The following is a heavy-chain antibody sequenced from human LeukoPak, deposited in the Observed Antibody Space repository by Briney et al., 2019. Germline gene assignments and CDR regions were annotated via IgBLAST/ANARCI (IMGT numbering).Heavy chain of an antibody. Sequence: PGGSLRLSCTVSGFTVSSNSMSWVRQAPGKGLEWVSFIYSDNTHYSDSVKGRFTISRDNSKNTLYLQMNSLRAEDTAIYYCAKDYYDPYYFDYWGQGTLVTVSS. D-gene: IGHD3-3*01. V-gene: IGHV3-53*01. CDR2: IYSDNT. J-gene: IGHJ4*02. CDR3: AKDYYDPYYFDY. CDR1: GFTVSSNS.